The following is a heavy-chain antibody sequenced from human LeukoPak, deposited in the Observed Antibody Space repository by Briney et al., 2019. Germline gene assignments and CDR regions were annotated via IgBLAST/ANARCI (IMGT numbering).Heavy chain of an antibody. V-gene: IGHV4-39*01. J-gene: IGHJ4*02. Sequence: SETLSLTCNVSGGSISSSSLYWGWIRQPPGKGLEWIGIIYYSVNTFYNPSLKSRVTISVEASKNQFSLKLSSITPADTAVYYCARLNQGNRFDYWGQGALVTVSS. CDR3: ARLNQGNRFDY. CDR2: IYYSVNT. CDR1: GGSISSSSLY. D-gene: IGHD1-14*01.